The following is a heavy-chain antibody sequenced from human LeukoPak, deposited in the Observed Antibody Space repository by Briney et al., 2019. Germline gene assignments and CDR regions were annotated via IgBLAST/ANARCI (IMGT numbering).Heavy chain of an antibody. CDR2: IIGGGST. CDR3: ARDKEYYYDSSGYYYYYYMDV. V-gene: IGHV3-53*01. D-gene: IGHD3-22*01. CDR1: GLTAGSNY. Sequence: GGSLKLSCAASGLTAGSNYMSWVRQAPGKGLEWSPVIIGGGSTYYADSVKGRFTISRDTSKNTLYLQMNSLRAEDTAVYYCARDKEYYYDSSGYYYYYYMDVWGKGTTVTVSS. J-gene: IGHJ6*03.